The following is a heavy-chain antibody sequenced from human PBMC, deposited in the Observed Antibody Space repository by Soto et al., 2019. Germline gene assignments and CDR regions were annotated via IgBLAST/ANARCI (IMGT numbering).Heavy chain of an antibody. Sequence: ASETLSLTCTVSGGSISSGGYYWSWIRQHPGKGLEWIGYIYYSGSTYYNPSLKSRVTISVDTSKNQFTLKLSSVTAADTAVYYCARWLSITMVRGVTYYYYGMDVWGQGTTVTVSS. D-gene: IGHD3-10*01. CDR2: IYYSGST. J-gene: IGHJ6*02. CDR3: ARWLSITMVRGVTYYYYGMDV. CDR1: GGSISSGGYY. V-gene: IGHV4-31*03.